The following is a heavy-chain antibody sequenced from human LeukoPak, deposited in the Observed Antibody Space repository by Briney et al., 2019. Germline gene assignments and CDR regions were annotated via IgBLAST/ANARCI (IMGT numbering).Heavy chain of an antibody. J-gene: IGHJ4*02. V-gene: IGHV1-2*04. CDR2: INPTTGTT. D-gene: IGHD3-16*02. Sequence: ASVKVSCKASGYTFTHYYIHWVRQAPGQGLEWMGIINPTTGTTNYAQKFKGWVTLTRDTSINTTYMELSRLAPDVTAVYFCARGTPGSYLGYWGQGTLVTVSS. CDR1: GYTFTHYY. CDR3: ARGTPGSYLGY.